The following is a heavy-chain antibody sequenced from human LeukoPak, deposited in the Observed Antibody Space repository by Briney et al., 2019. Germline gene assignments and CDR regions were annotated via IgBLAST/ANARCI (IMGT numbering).Heavy chain of an antibody. Sequence: GGSLRLSCAASGFTFSSYSMNWVRQAPGKGLEWVSYISSSSSTIYYADSVKGRFTISRDNAKNSLYLQMNSLRAEDTAVYYCARDMTPYYYYDMDVWGQGTTVTVSS. CDR3: ARDMTPYYYYDMDV. CDR1: GFTFSSYS. CDR2: ISSSSSTI. V-gene: IGHV3-48*01. D-gene: IGHD3-16*01. J-gene: IGHJ6*02.